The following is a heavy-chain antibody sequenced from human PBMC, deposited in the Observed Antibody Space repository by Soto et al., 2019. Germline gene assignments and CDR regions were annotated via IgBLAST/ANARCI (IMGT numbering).Heavy chain of an antibody. V-gene: IGHV4-59*01. CDR2: ISYSGST. J-gene: IGHJ4*02. D-gene: IGHD2-15*01. CDR1: GGSMSSYY. Sequence: PSETLSLTCTVSGGSMSSYYWTCLRQSPGRGLEWIGYISYSGSTYYNPSLKSRVTISADTSKNQFSLRMNSMIAADTAVYYCARADPDASVGYWGQGTLVTVSS. CDR3: ARADPDASVGY.